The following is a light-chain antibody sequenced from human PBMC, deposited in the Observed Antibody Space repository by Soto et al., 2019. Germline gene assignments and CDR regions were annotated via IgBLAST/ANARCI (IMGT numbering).Light chain of an antibody. CDR3: SSYAGSNNFGV. CDR2: EVT. CDR1: SSDVGDYNY. J-gene: IGLJ2*01. V-gene: IGLV2-8*01. Sequence: QSVLTQPPSASGSPGQSVTISCTGTSSDVGDYNYVSWYQHHPGKAPKLMIYEVTKRPSGVPDRFSGSKSGNTASLTVSGLKAEDEADYYCSSYAGSNNFGVFGGGTKLTVL.